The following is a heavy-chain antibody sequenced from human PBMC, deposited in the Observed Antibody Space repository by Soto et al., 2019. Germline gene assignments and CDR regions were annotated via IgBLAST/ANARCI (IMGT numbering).Heavy chain of an antibody. D-gene: IGHD3-9*01. CDR1: GFTFSDHA. V-gene: IGHV3-30*01. J-gene: IGHJ4*02. CDR2: ISYDGSSK. CDR3: ARDPYYDILAVTTAYFDY. Sequence: GGSLRLSCAASGFTFSDHAMHWVRQAPGKGLEWVAVISYDGSSKDYADTVKGRFTISRDNSKNTLYLQMNSLSPEDTAVYYCARDPYYDILAVTTAYFDYWGQGTLVTVSS.